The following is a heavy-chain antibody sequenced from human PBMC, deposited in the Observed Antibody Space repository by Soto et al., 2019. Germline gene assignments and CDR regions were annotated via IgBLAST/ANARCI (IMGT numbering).Heavy chain of an antibody. V-gene: IGHV3-20*04. Sequence: EVHLEESGGRMVRPGESLRLSCAASGFNFEEYGMTWVRQAPGKGLEWVAGSNWDGDDTGYADSVQGRFTISRDNAKKFLYLQMNSLRVEDTALYYCARGDIAVAVSSDYWGQGTLVTVSS. CDR3: ARGDIAVAVSSDY. J-gene: IGHJ4*02. CDR2: SNWDGDDT. CDR1: GFNFEEYG. D-gene: IGHD6-19*01.